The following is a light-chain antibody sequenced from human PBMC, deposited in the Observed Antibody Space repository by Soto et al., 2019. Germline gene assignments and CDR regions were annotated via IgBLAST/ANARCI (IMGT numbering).Light chain of an antibody. CDR3: QRYNGFSCT. CDR1: QTISSW. Sequence: DIQMTHSPSTWSSSVGGRATITGRASQTISSWLAWYQQKPGKAPKLLIYKASTLKSGVPSRFSGSGSGTEFTLTISSLQPHDSATYYCQRYNGFSCTFGQGTKVDI. J-gene: IGKJ1*01. V-gene: IGKV1-5*03. CDR2: KAS.